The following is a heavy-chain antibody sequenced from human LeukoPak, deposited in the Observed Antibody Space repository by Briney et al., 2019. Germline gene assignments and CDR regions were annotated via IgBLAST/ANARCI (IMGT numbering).Heavy chain of an antibody. CDR2: ISYDGSNK. CDR3: AKDGFDY. CDR1: GFTFSSYG. J-gene: IGHJ4*02. V-gene: IGHV3-30*18. Sequence: GRSLRLSCAASGFTFSSYGMHWVRQAPGKGLGWVAVISYDGSNKYYADSVKGRFTISRDNSKNTLYLQMNSLRAEDTAVYYCAKDGFDYWGQGTLVTVSS.